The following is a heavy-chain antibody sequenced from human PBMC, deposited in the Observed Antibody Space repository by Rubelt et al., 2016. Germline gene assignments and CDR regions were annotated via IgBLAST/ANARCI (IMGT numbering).Heavy chain of an antibody. CDR1: GGSFSGYY. D-gene: IGHD4-17*01. Sequence: QMQLQQWGAGLLKPSETLSLTCAVYGGSFSGYYWSWIRQPPGKGLEWFGSLFSSVTLYYNPSVRSLGTIFVDTSKNQFSLKFNSVTAADTAVYYCARHPPGHGDYYFDYWGQGTLVTVSS. J-gene: IGHJ4*02. CDR3: ARHPPGHGDYYFDY. CDR2: LFSSVTL. V-gene: IGHV4-34*12.